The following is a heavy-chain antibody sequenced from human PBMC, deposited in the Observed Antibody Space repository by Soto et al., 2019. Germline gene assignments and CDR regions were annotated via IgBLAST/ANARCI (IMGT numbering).Heavy chain of an antibody. D-gene: IGHD2-15*01. CDR3: AQGKVAGSRGYFDY. J-gene: IGHJ4*02. CDR2: ITWNSGKI. CDR1: GFTFEDYA. V-gene: IGHV3-9*01. Sequence: EVQLVESGGDLVQPGRSLRLSCAASGFTFEDYAMHWVRQVPGKGLEWVSGITWNSGKIEYADSVKGRFTISRDNAKNSVHLQMSSLRPEDTALYYCAQGKVAGSRGYFDYWGQGTLVTVSS.